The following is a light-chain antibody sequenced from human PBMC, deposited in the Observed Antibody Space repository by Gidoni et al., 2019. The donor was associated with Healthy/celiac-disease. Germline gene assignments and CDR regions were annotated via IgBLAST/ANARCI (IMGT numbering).Light chain of an antibody. J-gene: IGLJ1*01. CDR1: SSNIGSNS. CDR2: RNN. V-gene: IGLV1-47*01. Sequence: QSVLNQQPAASGTPGQRVTISCPGSSSNIGSNSVYWYQQLPGTAPKLLIYRNNQRPSGVPARFSGSKSGTSASLAISGLRSEDEADYYCAACDDSLYVFGTGTKVTVL. CDR3: AACDDSLYV.